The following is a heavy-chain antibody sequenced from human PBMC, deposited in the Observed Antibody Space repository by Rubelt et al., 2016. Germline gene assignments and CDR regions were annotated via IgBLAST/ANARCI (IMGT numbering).Heavy chain of an antibody. CDR3: ASTQGTRGYYYMDV. J-gene: IGHJ6*03. Sequence: GGSLRLSCAASGFTFSSYWMSWVRQAPGKGLEWVANIKQDGSEKYYVDSVKGRFTISRDNAKNSLYLQMNSLRDEDTAVYYCASTQGTRGYYYMDVWGKGTTVTVSS. V-gene: IGHV3-7*01. D-gene: IGHD1-7*01. CDR1: GFTFSSYW. CDR2: IKQDGSEK.